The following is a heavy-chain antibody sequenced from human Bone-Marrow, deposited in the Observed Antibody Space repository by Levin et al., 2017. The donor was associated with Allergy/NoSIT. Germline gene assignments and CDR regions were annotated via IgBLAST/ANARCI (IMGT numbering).Heavy chain of an antibody. CDR3: AREVVARTMTSDAFDF. Sequence: SQILALTCTVSGGSISSANYYWSWIRQRPGKGLEGIGYIHYSGRIDYNPSLESRVVISRETSQNKFSLKVTSVTAADAAGYYCAREVVARTMTSDAFDFWVQCTIVTVSS. CDR1: GGSISSANYY. CDR2: IHYSGRI. D-gene: IGHD3-3*01. V-gene: IGHV4-31*02. J-gene: IGHJ3*01.